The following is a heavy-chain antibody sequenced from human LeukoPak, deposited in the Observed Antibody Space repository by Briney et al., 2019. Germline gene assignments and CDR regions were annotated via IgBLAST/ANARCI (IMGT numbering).Heavy chain of an antibody. CDR2: IKSKTDGGTT. D-gene: IGHD3-22*01. CDR1: GFTFSNAW. CDR3: TTETDYYDSSYFDY. J-gene: IGHJ4*02. V-gene: IGHV3-15*01. Sequence: PGRSLRLSCAASGFTFSNAWMSWVRQAPGKGLEWVGRIKSKTDGGTTDYAAPVKGRFTISRDDSKNTLYLQMNSLKTEDTAVYYCTTETDYYDSSYFDYWGQGTLVTVSS.